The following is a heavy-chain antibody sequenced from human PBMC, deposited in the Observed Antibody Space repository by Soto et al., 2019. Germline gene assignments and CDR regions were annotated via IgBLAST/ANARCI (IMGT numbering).Heavy chain of an antibody. CDR2: IYSNGRT. D-gene: IGHD2-2*01. V-gene: IGHV4-59*01. J-gene: IGHJ4*02. CDR1: GGSISSSS. Sequence: KPSETLSLTCTVSGGSISSSSWSWIRQPPGRGLEWIGYIYSNGRTDYNPSLKSRVTISVDTSKNHFSLKLSSVTPADTAVYYCARARFCTSTSCYHYFDFWGQGTLVTVSS. CDR3: ARARFCTSTSCYHYFDF.